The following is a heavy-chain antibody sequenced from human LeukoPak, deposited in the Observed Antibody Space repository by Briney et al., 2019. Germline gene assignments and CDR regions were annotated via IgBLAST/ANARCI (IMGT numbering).Heavy chain of an antibody. CDR2: IYYSGST. CDR1: GGSISSSSYY. V-gene: IGHV4-39*01. Sequence: SGTLSLTCAVSGGSISSSSYYWGWIRQPPGKGLEWIGSIYYSGSTYYNPSLKSRVTISVDTSKNQFSLNLTSVTAADTAVYYCARQYQQWLVSWGQGTLVTVSS. J-gene: IGHJ5*02. CDR3: ARQYQQWLVS. D-gene: IGHD6-19*01.